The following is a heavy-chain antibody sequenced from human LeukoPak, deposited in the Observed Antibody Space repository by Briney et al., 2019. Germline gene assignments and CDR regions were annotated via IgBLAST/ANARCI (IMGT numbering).Heavy chain of an antibody. J-gene: IGHJ2*01. D-gene: IGHD5-18*01. V-gene: IGHV4-39*07. CDR2: IFYSGST. Sequence: SETLSLTCTVSGGSISTSNYYWGWIRQPPGKGLEWIGNIFYSGSTYYSPSLKSRVTISVDTSKNQFSLKLSSVTAADTAVYYCARLMDTAMVPWYFDLWGRGTLVTVSS. CDR1: GGSISTSNYY. CDR3: ARLMDTAMVPWYFDL.